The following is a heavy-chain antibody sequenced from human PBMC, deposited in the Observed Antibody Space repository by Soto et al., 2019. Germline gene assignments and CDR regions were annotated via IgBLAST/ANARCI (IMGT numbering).Heavy chain of an antibody. CDR1: GFTFSSYW. D-gene: IGHD3-22*01. CDR2: INSDGSST. Sequence: EVQLVESGGGLVQPGGSLRLSCAASGFTFSSYWMHWVRQAPGKGLVWVSRINSDGSSTSYADSVKGRFTISRDNAKNTLYLQMNSLRAEDTAVYYCARGIRVWDYYDSSGYYWGLRAYYYYYGMDVWGQGTTVTVSS. V-gene: IGHV3-74*01. J-gene: IGHJ6*02. CDR3: ARGIRVWDYYDSSGYYWGLRAYYYYYGMDV.